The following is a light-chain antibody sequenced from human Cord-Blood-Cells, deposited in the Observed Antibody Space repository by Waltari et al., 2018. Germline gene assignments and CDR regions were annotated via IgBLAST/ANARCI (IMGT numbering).Light chain of an antibody. V-gene: IGKV1D-43*01. Sequence: AIRMPQSPFSLSASVGDRVTITCWASQGISSYLAWYQQKPAKAPKLFIYSASSLQSGVPSRFSGSGSGTDYTLTISSLQPEDFATYYCQQYYSTWYTFGQGTKLEIK. CDR2: SAS. J-gene: IGKJ2*01. CDR1: QGISSY. CDR3: QQYYSTWYT.